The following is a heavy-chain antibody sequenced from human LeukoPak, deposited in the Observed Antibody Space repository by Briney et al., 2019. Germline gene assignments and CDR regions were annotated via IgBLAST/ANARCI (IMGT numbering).Heavy chain of an antibody. V-gene: IGHV4-39*01. Sequence: SETLSLTCTASGGSISSSSYYWGWIRQPPGKGLEWIGSIYYSGSTYYNPSLKSRVTISVDTSKNQFSLKLSSVTAADTAVYYCARVGYCTNGVCSQRIFDYWGQGTLVTVSS. D-gene: IGHD2-8*01. CDR1: GGSISSSSYY. CDR2: IYYSGST. J-gene: IGHJ4*02. CDR3: ARVGYCTNGVCSQRIFDY.